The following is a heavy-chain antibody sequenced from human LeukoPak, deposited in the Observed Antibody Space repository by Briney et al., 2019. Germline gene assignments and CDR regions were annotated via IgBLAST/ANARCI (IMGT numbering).Heavy chain of an antibody. D-gene: IGHD3-16*01. CDR3: AKVARLGGNSFYYYMDV. CDR2: IRYDGSNK. J-gene: IGHJ6*03. Sequence: GGSLRLSCAASGFTFSSYGMHWVRQAPGKGLEWVAFIRYDGSNKYYADSVKGRFNISRDNSKNTLYLQMNSLRVEDTAVYYCAKVARLGGNSFYYYMDVWGKGTTVTISS. CDR1: GFTFSSYG. V-gene: IGHV3-30*02.